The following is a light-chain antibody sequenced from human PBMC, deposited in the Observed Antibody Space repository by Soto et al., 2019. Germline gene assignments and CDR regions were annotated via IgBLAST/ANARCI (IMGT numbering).Light chain of an antibody. CDR1: QSVFFISNNKNY. J-gene: IGKJ4*01. V-gene: IGKV4-1*01. CDR3: QQYYSPLT. CDR2: AAS. Sequence: DIVMTQSPDSLAVSLGERATINCKSSQSVFFISNNKNYLAWYQQKPGQPPKLLIYAASTRESGVPDRFSGSGSGTDFTLTISSLQAEDVAVYYCQQYYSPLTFGGGTKVEIK.